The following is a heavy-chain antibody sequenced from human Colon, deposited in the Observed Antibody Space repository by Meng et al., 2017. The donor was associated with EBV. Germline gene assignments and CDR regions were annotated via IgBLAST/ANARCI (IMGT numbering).Heavy chain of an antibody. V-gene: IGHV4-30-2*01. CDR3: ARGPYCGGDCYWFDP. CDR2: IYHGGTT. D-gene: IGHD2-21*02. J-gene: IGHJ5*02. Sequence: QLPLQESDSRLVQPSQSLSLTCAVSGDSISSGDYSWSWIRQPPGQGLEWIGYIYHGGTTYNTSLKSRVAISVDNSKNQFSLRLTSVTAADTAVYYCARGPYCGGDCYWFDPWGQGTLVTVSS. CDR1: GDSISSGDYS.